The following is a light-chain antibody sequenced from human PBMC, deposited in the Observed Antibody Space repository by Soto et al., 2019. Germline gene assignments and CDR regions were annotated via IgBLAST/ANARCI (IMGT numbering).Light chain of an antibody. Sequence: SYELTQPRSVSVSPGQTANITCSGNTLGSKFVFWYQQKAGQSPMVVIYEDTKRPSGIPERFSGSNSGNTATLTISGTQAMDEADFYCQAWDSGTVVFGGGTKLTVL. J-gene: IGLJ2*01. V-gene: IGLV3-1*01. CDR2: EDT. CDR3: QAWDSGTVV. CDR1: TLGSKF.